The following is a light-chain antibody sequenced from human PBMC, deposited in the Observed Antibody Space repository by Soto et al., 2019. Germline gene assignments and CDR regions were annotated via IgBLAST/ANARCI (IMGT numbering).Light chain of an antibody. V-gene: IGKV3-20*01. CDR2: GAS. CDR1: QSVSSSY. CDR3: QQYGSSRWT. Sequence: EIVLTQSPCTLYLSPGERATLSCRASQSVSSSYLAWYQQKPGQAPRLLIYGASSRATGIPDRFSGSGSGTDFTLTISRLEPEDFAVYYCQQYGSSRWTFGQGTKVEIK. J-gene: IGKJ1*01.